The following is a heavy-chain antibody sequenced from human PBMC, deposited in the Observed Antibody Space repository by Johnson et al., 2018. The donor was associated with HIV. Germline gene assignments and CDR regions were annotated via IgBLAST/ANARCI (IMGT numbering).Heavy chain of an antibody. V-gene: IGHV3-9*01. D-gene: IGHD1-26*01. Sequence: VQLVESGGGLVQTGRSLRLSCAVSGFTFDDYAMHWVRQAPGKGLEWVSGISWNSGSIGYADSVKGRFTISRDNAKNSMYLQMNSMRAEETALYYCAKDMSVGASPVSFDIWGQGTMVTVSS. CDR3: AKDMSVGASPVSFDI. J-gene: IGHJ3*02. CDR1: GFTFDDYA. CDR2: ISWNSGSI.